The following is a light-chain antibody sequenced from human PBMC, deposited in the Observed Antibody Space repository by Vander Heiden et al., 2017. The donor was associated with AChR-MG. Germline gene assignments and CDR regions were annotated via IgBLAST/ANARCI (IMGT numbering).Light chain of an antibody. CDR2: WAS. CDR3: QQHYSTPVT. Sequence: DIVMTQSLHSLAVSLGVSACINCKSSHTLLPSSDNNNYLAWYQQKPGQPPKVLIYWASIRESGVPDRFSGSGSGTDFTLTISSLQAEDVAVYYCQQHYSTPVTFGGGTKVEIK. J-gene: IGKJ4*02. CDR1: HTLLPSSDNNNY. V-gene: IGKV4-1*01.